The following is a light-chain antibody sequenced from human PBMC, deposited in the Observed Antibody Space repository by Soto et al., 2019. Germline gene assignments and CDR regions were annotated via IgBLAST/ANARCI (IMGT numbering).Light chain of an antibody. J-gene: IGLJ1*01. Sequence: QSVLTQPASVSGSPGGSITISCTGTSSEVGGNNYVSWYQQHPGKAPKLMIHDVSNRPSGVSNRFSGSKSGNTASLTISGLQAEDEADYYCSSYTSRSSSTYVFGTGTKVTVL. CDR2: DVS. CDR3: SSYTSRSSSTYV. CDR1: SSEVGGNNY. V-gene: IGLV2-14*01.